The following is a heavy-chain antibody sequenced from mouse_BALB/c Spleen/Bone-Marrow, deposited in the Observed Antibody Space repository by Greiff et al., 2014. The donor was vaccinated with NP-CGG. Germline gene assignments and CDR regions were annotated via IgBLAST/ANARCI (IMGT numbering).Heavy chain of an antibody. CDR3: TIRYYAMDY. J-gene: IGHJ4*01. V-gene: IGHV1-4*01. Sequence: QVQPQQSGAELARPGASVKMSCQASGYTFTRYTMHWEKQRPGQGLEWIGYINPSSAYTNYNQKFKDKATLTADKSSSTAYMQLSSLTSEDSAVYYCTIRYYAMDYWGQGTSVTVSS. CDR2: INPSSAYT. CDR1: GYTFTRYT. D-gene: IGHD1-1*01.